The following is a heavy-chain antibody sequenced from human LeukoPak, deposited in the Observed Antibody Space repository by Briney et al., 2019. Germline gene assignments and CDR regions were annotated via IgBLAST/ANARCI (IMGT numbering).Heavy chain of an antibody. Sequence: GGSLRLSCAASGFTFSDYYMSWIRQAPGKGLEWVSYISSSGSTIYYADSVKGRFTISRDNAKNSLYLQMNSLRAEDTAVYYCARAPVAAAAFYFDYWGQGTLVTVSS. D-gene: IGHD6-13*01. CDR3: ARAPVAAAAFYFDY. V-gene: IGHV3-11*04. CDR2: ISSSGSTI. J-gene: IGHJ4*02. CDR1: GFTFSDYY.